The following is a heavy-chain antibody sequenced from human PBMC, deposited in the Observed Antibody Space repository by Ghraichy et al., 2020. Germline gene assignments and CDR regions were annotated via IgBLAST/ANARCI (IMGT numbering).Heavy chain of an antibody. CDR3: ARVLGGSRWYLGL. J-gene: IGHJ2*01. Sequence: GESLNISCKGSGYSFTSYWIGWVRQMPGKGLEWMGIIYPGDSDTTYSPSFQGQVTISADKSINTAYLQWSSLKASDTAMYYCARVLGGSRWYLGLWGRGTLVTVSS. CDR1: GYSFTSYW. D-gene: IGHD1-26*01. V-gene: IGHV5-51*01. CDR2: IYPGDSDT.